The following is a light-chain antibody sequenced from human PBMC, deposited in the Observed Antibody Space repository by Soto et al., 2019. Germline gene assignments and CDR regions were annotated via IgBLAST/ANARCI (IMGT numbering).Light chain of an antibody. CDR2: DAI. CDR1: QGISYY. CDR3: QKYNGAFS. J-gene: IGKJ3*01. Sequence: DIQMTQSPPSLSASVGDRVTITCRASQGISYYLAWYQQKPGKGPKLLIYDAIILQSGVPSRFSGSGSGTDFTLTISSLQPEDVATYYCQKYNGAFSFGPGTKVDIK. V-gene: IGKV1-27*01.